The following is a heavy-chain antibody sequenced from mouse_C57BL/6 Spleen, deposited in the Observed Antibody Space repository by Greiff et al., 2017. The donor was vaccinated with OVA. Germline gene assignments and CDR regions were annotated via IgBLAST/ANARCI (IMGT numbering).Heavy chain of an antibody. V-gene: IGHV8-12*01. CDR1: GFSLSTSGMG. CDR3: ARRGGFTTVPSSYWYFDV. D-gene: IGHD1-1*01. J-gene: IGHJ1*03. CDR2: IYWDDDK. Sequence: QVTLKVSGPGILQSSQTLSLTCSFSGFSLSTSGMGVSWIRQPSGKGLEWLAHIYWDDDKRYNPSLKSRLTISKDTSRNQVFLKITSVDTADTATYYCARRGGFTTVPSSYWYFDVWGTGTTVTVSS.